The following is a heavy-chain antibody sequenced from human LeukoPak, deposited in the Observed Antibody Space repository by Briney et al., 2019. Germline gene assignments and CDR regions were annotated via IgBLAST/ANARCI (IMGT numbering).Heavy chain of an antibody. D-gene: IGHD6-13*01. J-gene: IGHJ3*02. CDR2: IYYSGST. CDR1: GGSVSSGSYY. CDR3: ARGGIAAGFDI. V-gene: IGHV4-61*01. Sequence: SETLSLTCTVSGGSVSSGSYYWSWIRQPPGKGLEWIGYIYYSGSTNYNPSLKSRVTISVDTSKNQFSLKLSSVTAADTAVYYCARGGIAAGFDIWGQGTMVTVSS.